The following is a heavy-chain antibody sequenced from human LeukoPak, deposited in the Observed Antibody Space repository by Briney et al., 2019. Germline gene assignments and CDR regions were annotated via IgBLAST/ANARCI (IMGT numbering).Heavy chain of an antibody. CDR2: INAGNGNT. Sequence: ASAKVSCKASGYTFTSYAMHWVRQAPGQRLEWMGWINAGNGNTKYSQKFQGRVTITRDTSASTAYMELSSLRSEDTAVYYCARADLVRNYYGMDVWGKGTTVTVSS. V-gene: IGHV1-3*01. D-gene: IGHD4-23*01. CDR3: ARADLVRNYYGMDV. CDR1: GYTFTSYA. J-gene: IGHJ6*04.